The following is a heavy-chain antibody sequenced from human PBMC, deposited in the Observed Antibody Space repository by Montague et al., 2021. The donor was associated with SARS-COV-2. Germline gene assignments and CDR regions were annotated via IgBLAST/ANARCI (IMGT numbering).Heavy chain of an antibody. CDR2: IRSKAYGGTT. Sequence: SLRLSCAASGFTFGDYAMSWVRQAPGKGLEWAGFIRSKAYGGTTDHAASVKGRFTISRDDSKSIAYLQMNSLKTEDTAVYYCTRVRYSSSWYFYYGLDVWGQGTTVTVSS. V-gene: IGHV3-49*04. D-gene: IGHD6-13*01. J-gene: IGHJ6*02. CDR3: TRVRYSSSWYFYYGLDV. CDR1: GFTFGDYA.